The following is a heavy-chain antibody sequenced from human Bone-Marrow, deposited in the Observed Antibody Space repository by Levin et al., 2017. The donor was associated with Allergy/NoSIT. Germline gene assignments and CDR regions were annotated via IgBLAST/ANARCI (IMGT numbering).Heavy chain of an antibody. D-gene: IGHD1-26*01. CDR3: ARDRAKVGASWGLFDY. V-gene: IGHV3-30*04. CDR1: GFTFSSYA. Sequence: GESLKISCAASGFTFSSYAMHWVRQAPGKGLEWVAVISYDGSNKYYADSVKGRFTISRDNSKNTLYLQMNSLRAEDTAVYYCARDRAKVGASWGLFDYWGQGTLVTVSS. J-gene: IGHJ4*02. CDR2: ISYDGSNK.